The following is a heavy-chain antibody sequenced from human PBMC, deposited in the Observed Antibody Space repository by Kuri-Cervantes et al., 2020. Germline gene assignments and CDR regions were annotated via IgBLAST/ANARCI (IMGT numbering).Heavy chain of an antibody. D-gene: IGHD3-16*01. V-gene: IGHV4-4*09. CDR3: ARVRGHNLDYVWGTYWDI. J-gene: IGHJ3*02. CDR1: GGSIGDDY. CDR2: ISNTGTT. Sequence: SETLSLTCTVSGGSIGDDYWTWIRQPPGKGLEWIGYISNTGTTNYNPSLMSRVTMSIDTSKNRFSLNLSSVTAADTAVYYCARVRGHNLDYVWGTYWDIWGPGTMVTVSS.